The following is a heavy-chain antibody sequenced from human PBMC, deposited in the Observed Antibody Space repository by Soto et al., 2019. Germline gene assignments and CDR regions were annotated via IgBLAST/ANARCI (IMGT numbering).Heavy chain of an antibody. CDR1: GFTFSSYG. Sequence: QAQLVESGGGVVQPGRSLRLSCAASGFTFSSYGMHWVRQAPGKGLEWVAVIWYDGSNKYYADSVKGRFTISRDNSKNTLYLQMNSLRAEDTAVYYCAREGGTSSSWFDYYYYGMDVWGQGTTVTVSS. CDR3: AREGGTSSSWFDYYYYGMDV. CDR2: IWYDGSNK. D-gene: IGHD6-13*01. J-gene: IGHJ6*02. V-gene: IGHV3-33*01.